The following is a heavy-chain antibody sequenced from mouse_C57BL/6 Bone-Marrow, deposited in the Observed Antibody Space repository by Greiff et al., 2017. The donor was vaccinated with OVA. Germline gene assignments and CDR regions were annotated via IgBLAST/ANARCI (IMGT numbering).Heavy chain of an antibody. CDR1: GYSITSGYY. J-gene: IGHJ2*01. Sequence: DVKLVESGPGLVKPSQSLSLTCSVTGYSITSGYYWNWIRQFPGNKLEWMGYISYDGSNNYNPSLKNRISITRDTSKNQFFLKLNSVTTEDTATYYCARDSYGNYDPYFDYWGQGTTLTVSS. V-gene: IGHV3-6*01. CDR2: ISYDGSN. D-gene: IGHD2-1*01. CDR3: ARDSYGNYDPYFDY.